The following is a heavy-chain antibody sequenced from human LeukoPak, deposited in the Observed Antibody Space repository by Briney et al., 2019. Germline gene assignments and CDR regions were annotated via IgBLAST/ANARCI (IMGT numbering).Heavy chain of an antibody. V-gene: IGHV4-59*08. D-gene: IGHD3-9*01. CDR3: ARRGYYDILTAHYGMDV. CDR1: GGSISSYY. Sequence: SETLSLTCTVSGGSISSYYWSWIRQPPGKGLEWIGYIYYSGSTNYNPSLKSRVTISVDTSKNQFSLKLSSVTAADTAVYYCARRGYYDILTAHYGMDVWGQGTTVTVSS. CDR2: IYYSGST. J-gene: IGHJ6*02.